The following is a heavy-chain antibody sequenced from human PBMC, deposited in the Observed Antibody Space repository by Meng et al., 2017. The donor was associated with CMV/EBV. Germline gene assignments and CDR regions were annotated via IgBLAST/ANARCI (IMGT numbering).Heavy chain of an antibody. CDR1: GGSTRSYY. V-gene: IGHV4-4*07. CDR3: ARDLMNCSSTSCANWFDP. J-gene: IGHJ5*02. Sequence: GSAPGRVWASATLSPSSPVSGGSTRSYYWSWIRQPAGKELEWCGRMYTSGSTNYNPSLKSRVTMSVDTSKNQFALKLSSVTAADTAVYYCARDLMNCSSTSCANWFDPWGQGTLVTVSS. D-gene: IGHD2-2*01. CDR2: MYTSGST.